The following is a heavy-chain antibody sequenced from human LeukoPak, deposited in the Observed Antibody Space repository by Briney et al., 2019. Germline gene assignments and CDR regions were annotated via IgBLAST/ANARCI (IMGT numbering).Heavy chain of an antibody. CDR3: ARDSDTLGALDY. J-gene: IGHJ4*02. CDR2: ISFDGSKD. CDR1: TFTFSSYA. V-gene: IGHV3-30-3*01. D-gene: IGHD4-17*01. Sequence: GGSLRLSCATSTFTFSSYAMHWVRQAPGKGLEWVAVISFDGSKDYFADSVKGRFTISRDNSKNTMYLHMNSLRLEDTAVYHCARDSDTLGALDYWGQGTLVTVSS.